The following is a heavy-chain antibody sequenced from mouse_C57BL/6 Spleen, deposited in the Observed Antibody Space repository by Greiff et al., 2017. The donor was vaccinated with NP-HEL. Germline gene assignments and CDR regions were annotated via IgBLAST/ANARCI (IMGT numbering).Heavy chain of an antibody. CDR2: IYPGSGST. J-gene: IGHJ4*01. CDR3: ARESYAIDY. V-gene: IGHV1-55*01. CDR1: GYTFTSYW. Sequence: QVQLQQPGAELVKPGASVKLSCKASGYTFTSYWMTWVKQRPGQGLEWIGDIYPGSGSTNYNEKFKSKATLTVDTSSSTAYMQLSSLTSEDSAVYDCARESYAIDYWGQGTSLTVSS.